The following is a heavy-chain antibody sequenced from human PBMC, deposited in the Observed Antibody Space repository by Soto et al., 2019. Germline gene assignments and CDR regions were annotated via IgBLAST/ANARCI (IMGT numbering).Heavy chain of an antibody. V-gene: IGHV1-3*01. CDR2: INAGNGNT. CDR1: GYTFTSYA. CDR3: ARVPQFNTYSSSWNYYGMDV. Sequence: ASVKVSCKASGYTFTSYAMHWVRQAPGQRLEWMGWINAGNGNTKYSQKFQGRVTITRDTSASTAYMELSGLRSEDTAVYYCARVPQFNTYSSSWNYYGMDVWGQGTTVTVSS. J-gene: IGHJ6*02. D-gene: IGHD6-13*01.